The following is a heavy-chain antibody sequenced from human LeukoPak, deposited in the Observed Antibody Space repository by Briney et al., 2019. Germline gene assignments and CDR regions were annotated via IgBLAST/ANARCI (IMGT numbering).Heavy chain of an antibody. J-gene: IGHJ4*02. V-gene: IGHV3-21*01. Sequence: GGSLRLSCAASGFTFSSYSMNWVRQAPGKGLEWVSSISSSSSYIYYADSVKGRFTISGDNAKNSLYLQMNSLRAEDTAVYYCAKARRYTSDLDYWGQGTLVTVSS. D-gene: IGHD6-19*01. CDR3: AKARRYTSDLDY. CDR2: ISSSSSYI. CDR1: GFTFSSYS.